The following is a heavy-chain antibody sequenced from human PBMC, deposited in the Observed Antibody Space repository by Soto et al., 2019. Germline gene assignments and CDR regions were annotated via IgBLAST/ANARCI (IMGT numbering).Heavy chain of an antibody. CDR1: GLTISNAW. J-gene: IGHJ6*02. V-gene: IGHV3-15*07. Sequence: EVQLVESGGGFIYPGRSIRLSCAASGLTISNAWMNWVRQAPGKGLEWVGRIKTNTEGGTTDYAAAVKGRVTVSRDDSKNTLYLQMNSLKTEDTAVYYCTTGSVEGVWGQGTTVTVSS. CDR3: TTGSVEGV. D-gene: IGHD2-15*01. CDR2: IKTNTEGGTT.